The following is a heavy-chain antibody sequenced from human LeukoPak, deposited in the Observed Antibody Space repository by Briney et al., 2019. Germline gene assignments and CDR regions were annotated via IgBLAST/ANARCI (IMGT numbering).Heavy chain of an antibody. CDR2: IYNDGST. CDR1: GFTFSTYN. V-gene: IGHV3-53*01. Sequence: GSLRLSCAASGFTFSTYNMNWVRQAPGKGLEWVSIIYNDGSTYYADSVKGRFTISRDNSKNTLYLQVNSLRAEDTAMYYCARNILFAFDIWGQGTMVTVSS. CDR3: ARNILFAFDI. J-gene: IGHJ3*02.